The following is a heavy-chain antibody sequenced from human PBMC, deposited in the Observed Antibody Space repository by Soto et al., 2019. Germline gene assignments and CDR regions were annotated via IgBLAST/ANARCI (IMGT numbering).Heavy chain of an antibody. V-gene: IGHV3-30*18. J-gene: IGHJ4*02. D-gene: IGHD2-21*02. CDR1: GFTFSSYG. Sequence: GGSLRLSCAASGFTFSSYGMHWVRQAPGKGLEWVAVISYDGSNKYYADSVKGRFTISRDNSKNTLYLQMNSLRAEDTAVYYCEKDGLLSTSDYFDYWGQGTLVTVSS. CDR3: EKDGLLSTSDYFDY. CDR2: ISYDGSNK.